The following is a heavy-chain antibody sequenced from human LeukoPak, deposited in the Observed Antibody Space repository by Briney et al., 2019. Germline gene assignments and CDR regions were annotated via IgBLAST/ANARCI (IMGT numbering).Heavy chain of an antibody. CDR3: ARHGPSYYFDY. J-gene: IGHJ4*02. CDR1: GFSFSNHW. Sequence: PGGSLRLSCAASGFSFSNHWMTWVRQAPGKGLEWVANIKPDGSQQYYVDSMEGRFTISRDNAKNSLYLQMNSLRTEDTAVYYCARHGPSYYFDYWGQGTLVTVSS. CDR2: IKPDGSQQ. V-gene: IGHV3-7*03. D-gene: IGHD3-16*01.